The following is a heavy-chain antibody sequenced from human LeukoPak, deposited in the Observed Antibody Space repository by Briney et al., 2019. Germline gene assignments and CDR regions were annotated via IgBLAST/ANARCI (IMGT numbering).Heavy chain of an antibody. CDR2: IKHGGGA. CDR1: GASFSEYV. Sequence: SETLSLTCGVSGASFSEYVWNWVRQSPAEGLEWIGEIKHGGGATYNPSLMGRFTISADTSKSQFSLKLSSVTAADTAVYFCARGPHYYGDYIRYFPDAFHVWGRGTVVSVSS. J-gene: IGHJ3*01. V-gene: IGHV4-34*01. D-gene: IGHD4-17*01. CDR3: ARGPHYYGDYIRYFPDAFHV.